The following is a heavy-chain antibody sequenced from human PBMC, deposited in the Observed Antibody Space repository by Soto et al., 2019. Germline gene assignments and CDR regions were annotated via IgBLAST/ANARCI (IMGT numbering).Heavy chain of an antibody. CDR2: IYHSGST. CDR3: AKDLPPLLWFGELFQFDY. V-gene: IGHV4-30-2*01. Sequence: PSETLSLTCAVSGGSISSGGYSRSWIRQPPRKGLEWIGYIYHSGSTYYNPSLKSRVTISVDRSKNQFSLKLSSVTAADTAVYYCAKDLPPLLWFGELFQFDYWGQGTLDTVSS. CDR1: GGSISSGGYS. D-gene: IGHD3-10*01. J-gene: IGHJ4*02.